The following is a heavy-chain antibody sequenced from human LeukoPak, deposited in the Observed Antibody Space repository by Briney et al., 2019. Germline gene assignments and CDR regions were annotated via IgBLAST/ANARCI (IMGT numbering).Heavy chain of an antibody. V-gene: IGHV5-51*01. D-gene: IGHD4-17*01. Sequence: GAPLEISCQGAGSIFTTYWSGWGRQLPGKGLEWMGIIYPGDSDTSYSPSFQGQVTISADKSISTAYLQWSSLTASDTAMYYCGRHLHGDLYFDYWGQGTLVTVSS. CDR2: IYPGDSDT. J-gene: IGHJ4*02. CDR1: GSIFTTYW. CDR3: GRHLHGDLYFDY.